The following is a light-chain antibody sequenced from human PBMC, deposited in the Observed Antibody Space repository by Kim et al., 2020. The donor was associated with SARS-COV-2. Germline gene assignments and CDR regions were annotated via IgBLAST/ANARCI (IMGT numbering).Light chain of an antibody. V-gene: IGKV3D-15*01. J-gene: IGKJ2*01. CDR3: QQYYNLYT. CDR2: GAS. Sequence: AQVPRPLIHGASTRAAGVPTRFTGRGSVTEFTLTINSLQSEDFAVYYCQQYYNLYTFGQGTKLEIK.